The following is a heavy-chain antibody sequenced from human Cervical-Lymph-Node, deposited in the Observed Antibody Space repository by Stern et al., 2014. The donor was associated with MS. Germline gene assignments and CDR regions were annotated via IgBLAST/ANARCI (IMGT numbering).Heavy chain of an antibody. J-gene: IGHJ1*01. D-gene: IGHD3-22*01. CDR3: ARDAITYYYDSSAHDGLQH. Sequence: EVHLVESGGGLVKPGGSLRLSCVASGFTFSSYNMNWVRQAPGKGLEWVSSISRSSTYIYYADSLKGRFTISRDNAKNSLYLQMNSLRAEDTAVYYCARDAITYYYDSSAHDGLQHWGQGTLVTVSS. CDR1: GFTFSSYN. CDR2: ISRSSTYI. V-gene: IGHV3-21*01.